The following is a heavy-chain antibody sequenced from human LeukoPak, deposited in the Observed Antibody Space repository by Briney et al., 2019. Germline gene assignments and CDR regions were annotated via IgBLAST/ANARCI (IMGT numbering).Heavy chain of an antibody. D-gene: IGHD6-19*01. Sequence: PGESLKISCKGSGYSFTSYWIGWVRQMPGKGLEWVGIIYPGDSDTRYSPSFQGQVTLSADKSISTAYLQWSSLKASDTAMYYCARQSIAVAGAFDYWGQGTLVTVSS. CDR3: ARQSIAVAGAFDY. CDR1: GYSFTSYW. CDR2: IYPGDSDT. V-gene: IGHV5-51*01. J-gene: IGHJ4*02.